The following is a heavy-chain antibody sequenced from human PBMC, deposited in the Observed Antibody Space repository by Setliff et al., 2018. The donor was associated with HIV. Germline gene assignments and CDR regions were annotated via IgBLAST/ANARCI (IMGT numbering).Heavy chain of an antibody. J-gene: IGHJ4*01. Sequence: KASETLSLTCTVSGGSISSYYWSWIRQPAGKRLEFIGRISAAGTINYNPSLRSRVTLSVDTSENQFSLTVNSVTAAGTAMYFCARDEGRATGSWWDQSASWYLDYWGHGTLVTVSS. CDR2: ISAAGTI. V-gene: IGHV4-4*07. D-gene: IGHD6-13*01. CDR1: GGSISSYY. CDR3: ARDEGRATGSWWDQSASWYLDY.